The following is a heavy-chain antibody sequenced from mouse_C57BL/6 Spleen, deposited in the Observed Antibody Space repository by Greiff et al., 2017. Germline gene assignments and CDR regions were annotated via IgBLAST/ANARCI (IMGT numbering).Heavy chain of an antibody. CDR3: ARDYYGSRFDY. CDR1: GYTFTSYW. D-gene: IGHD1-1*01. J-gene: IGHJ2*01. V-gene: IGHV1-53*01. Sequence: QVHVKQPGTELVKPGASVKLSCKASGYTFTSYWMNWVKQRPGQGLEWIGNINPSNGGTNYNEKFKSKATLTVDKSSSTAYMQLSSLTSEDSAVYYCARDYYGSRFDYWGQGTTLTVSS. CDR2: INPSNGGT.